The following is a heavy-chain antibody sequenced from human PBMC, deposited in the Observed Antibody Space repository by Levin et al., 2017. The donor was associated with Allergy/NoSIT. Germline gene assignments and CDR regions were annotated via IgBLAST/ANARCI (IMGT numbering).Heavy chain of an antibody. Sequence: SETLSLTCTVFGASIKDYYYSWIRQPPGKGLEWIGYIYNGGDTNYNPSLKSRITLSLDSSNNQFSLKLTSVTAADTAVYYCARMKGGPTWYNWFDPWGQGTLVTVSS. V-gene: IGHV4-59*01. D-gene: IGHD1-14*01. CDR2: IYNGGDT. CDR3: ARMKGGPTWYNWFDP. J-gene: IGHJ5*02. CDR1: GASIKDYY.